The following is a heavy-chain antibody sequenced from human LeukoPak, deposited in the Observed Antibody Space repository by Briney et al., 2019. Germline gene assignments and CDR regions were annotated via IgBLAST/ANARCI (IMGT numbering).Heavy chain of an antibody. V-gene: IGHV3-21*01. CDR1: GFTFSSYS. CDR2: ISSSSSYI. Sequence: GGSLRLSCAASGFTFSSYSMNWVRQAPGKGLEWVSSISSSSSYIYYADSVKGRFTISRDNAKNSLYLQMNSLRAEDTAVYYCARAVVVVAATAYYYYGMDVWGKGTTVTVSS. J-gene: IGHJ6*04. CDR3: ARAVVVVAATAYYYYGMDV. D-gene: IGHD2-15*01.